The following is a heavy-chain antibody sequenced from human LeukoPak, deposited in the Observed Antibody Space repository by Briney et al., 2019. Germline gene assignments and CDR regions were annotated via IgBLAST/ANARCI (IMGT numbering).Heavy chain of an antibody. CDR2: IYTSGST. CDR1: GGSISSYY. J-gene: IGHJ4*02. CDR3: ARDQSPCSYAQLCPDY. D-gene: IGHD2-2*01. Sequence: TSETLSLTCTVSGGSISSYYWSWIRQPAGKGLEWIGRIYTSGSTNYNPSLKSRVTMSVDTSKNQFSLKLSSVTAADTAVYYCARDQSPCSYAQLCPDYWGQGTLVTVSS. V-gene: IGHV4-4*07.